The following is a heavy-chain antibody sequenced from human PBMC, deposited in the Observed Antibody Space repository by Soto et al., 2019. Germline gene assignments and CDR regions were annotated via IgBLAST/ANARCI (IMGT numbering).Heavy chain of an antibody. J-gene: IGHJ4*02. CDR3: ASSEDIVVVPFDY. CDR2: IKQDGSEK. V-gene: IGHV3-7*01. D-gene: IGHD2-2*01. CDR1: GFTFSSYW. Sequence: VGSLRLSCAASGFTFSSYWMSWVRQAPGKGLEWVANIKQDGSEKYYVDSVKGRFTISRDNAKNSLYLQMNSLRAEDTAVYYCASSEDIVVVPFDYWGQGTLVTVSS.